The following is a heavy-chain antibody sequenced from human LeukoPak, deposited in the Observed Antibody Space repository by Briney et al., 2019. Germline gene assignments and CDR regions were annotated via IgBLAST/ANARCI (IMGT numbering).Heavy chain of an antibody. V-gene: IGHV3-53*01. J-gene: IGHJ5*02. CDR2: IYSGGST. Sequence: PGGSLRLSCAASGFTVSSNYMSWVRQAPGKGLEWVSVIYSGGSTYYADSVKGRFTISRDNSKNTLYLQMNSLRAEDTAVYYCAKPPIVVVPAAPFDPWGQGTLVTVSS. D-gene: IGHD2-2*01. CDR3: AKPPIVVVPAAPFDP. CDR1: GFTVSSNY.